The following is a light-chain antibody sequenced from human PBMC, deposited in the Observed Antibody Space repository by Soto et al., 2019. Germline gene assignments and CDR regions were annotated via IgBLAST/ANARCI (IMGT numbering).Light chain of an antibody. V-gene: IGLV2-14*01. CDR3: TSYTTTSTLLV. J-gene: IGLJ2*01. Sequence: QSALTQPASVSGSPGQSITISCTGTSSDVGSNNFVSWYQQHPGKAPKLTIYDVSHRPFGVSNRFSGSKSGNTASLTISGLQAEDEADYYCTSYTTTSTLLVFGGGTKLTVL. CDR2: DVS. CDR1: SSDVGSNNF.